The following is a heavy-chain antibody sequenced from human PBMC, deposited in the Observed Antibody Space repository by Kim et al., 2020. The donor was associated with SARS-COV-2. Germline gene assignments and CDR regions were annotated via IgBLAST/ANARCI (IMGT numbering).Heavy chain of an antibody. V-gene: IGHV1-46*03. D-gene: IGHD3-10*01. CDR2: INPSGGST. J-gene: IGHJ5*02. CDR3: ARGTWGGGGWGYGSGQDNRFVP. CDR1: GYTFTSSH. Sequence: ASVKVSCKSSGYTFTSSHIQWVRQAPGQGLEWMGIINPSGGSTTYAQKLQGRVSMTRDTSTGTVYMELSSLRSEDTALYYCARGTWGGGGWGYGSGQDNRFVPWGRGTLVTVSS.